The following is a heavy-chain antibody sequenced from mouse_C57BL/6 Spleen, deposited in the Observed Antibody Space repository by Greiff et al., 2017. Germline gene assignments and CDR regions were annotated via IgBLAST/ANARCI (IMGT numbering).Heavy chain of an antibody. CDR1: GFTFSSYG. CDR2: ISSGGSYT. J-gene: IGHJ3*01. CDR3: ARRDDYAFAY. Sequence: EVQLVESGGDLVKPGGSLKLSCAASGFTFSSYGMSWVRQTPDKRLEWVATISSGGSYTYYPDSVKGRFTISRANAKNTLYLQMSSLKSEDTAMYYCARRDDYAFAYWGQGTLVTVSA. D-gene: IGHD2-4*01. V-gene: IGHV5-6*01.